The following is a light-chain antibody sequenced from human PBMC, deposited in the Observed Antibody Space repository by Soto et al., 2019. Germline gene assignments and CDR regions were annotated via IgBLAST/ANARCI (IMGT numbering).Light chain of an antibody. J-gene: IGKJ1*01. CDR2: VAS. V-gene: IGKV1-9*01. CDR3: QQVNSYLRS. CDR1: QGISSY. Sequence: IQLTQSPSSLSASVGDRVTITCRASQGISSYLAWYQQKTGTAAKLLLYVASILQSGVPSRFSGSGSGTGFTLTSSSLQPVSCANYYGQQVNSYLRSFGQGTMVERK.